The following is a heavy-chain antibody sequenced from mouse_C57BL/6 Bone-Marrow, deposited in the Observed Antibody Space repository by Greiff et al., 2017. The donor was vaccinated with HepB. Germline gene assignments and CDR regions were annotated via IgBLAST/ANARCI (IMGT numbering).Heavy chain of an antibody. V-gene: IGHV3-6*01. CDR3: ARDMRTTVVATGYFDY. J-gene: IGHJ2*01. D-gene: IGHD1-1*01. CDR1: GYSITSGYY. Sequence: DVKLQESGPGLVKPSQSLSLTCSVTGYSITSGYYWNWIRQFPGNKLEWMGYISYDGSNNYNPSLKNRISITRDTSKNQFFLKLNSVTTEDTATYYCARDMRTTVVATGYFDYWGQGTTLTVSS. CDR2: ISYDGSN.